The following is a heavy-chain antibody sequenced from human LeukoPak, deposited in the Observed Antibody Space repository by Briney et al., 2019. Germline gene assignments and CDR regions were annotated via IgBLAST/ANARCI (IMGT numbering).Heavy chain of an antibody. D-gene: IGHD4-17*01. Sequence: QPGGSLRLSCAASGFTFSSYWMNWVRQAPGKGLEWVAIIKQDGNEKYYVDSVKGRFTISRDNAKNSLYLQMNSLRAEDTAVYYCAREWYGDHYDLGENFDYWGQGTLVTVSS. CDR3: AREWYGDHYDLGENFDY. V-gene: IGHV3-7*01. CDR2: IKQDGNEK. J-gene: IGHJ4*02. CDR1: GFTFSSYW.